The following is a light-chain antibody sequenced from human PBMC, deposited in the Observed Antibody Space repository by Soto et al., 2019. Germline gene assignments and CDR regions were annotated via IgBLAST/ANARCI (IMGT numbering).Light chain of an antibody. CDR1: QTISSW. Sequence: DTQMPQSTSTLPRPVPARLNITCLASQTISSWLAWYQQKPGKAPKLLIYKASTLKSGVPSRFSGSGSGTEFTLTISSLQPDDFATYYCQHYNSYSEAFGQGTKVDIK. J-gene: IGKJ1*01. V-gene: IGKV1-5*03. CDR2: KAS. CDR3: QHYNSYSEA.